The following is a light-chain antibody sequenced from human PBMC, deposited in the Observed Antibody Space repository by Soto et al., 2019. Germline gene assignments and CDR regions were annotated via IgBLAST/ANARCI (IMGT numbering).Light chain of an antibody. CDR1: SSDVGAHNF. V-gene: IGLV2-14*01. CDR3: NSYTSSNTYV. J-gene: IGLJ1*01. Sequence: QSFLTPPASVSGSPGQAIPISCSGSSSDVGAHNFVSWYQHHPGKAPKLMIYEVSNRPSGVSNRFSGSKSGNTASLTISGLQAEDEADYYCNSYTSSNTYVFGSGTKV. CDR2: EVS.